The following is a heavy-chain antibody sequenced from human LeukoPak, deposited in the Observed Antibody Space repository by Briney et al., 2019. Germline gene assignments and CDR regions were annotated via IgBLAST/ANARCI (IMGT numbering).Heavy chain of an antibody. D-gene: IGHD6-19*01. CDR1: GFTFSSYA. J-gene: IGHJ4*02. CDR3: ARDLAVAGNL. Sequence: PGRSLRLSCAASGFTFSSYAMHWVRQAPGKGLEWVSVIYSGGSTYYADSVKGRFTISRDNSKNTLYLQMNSLRAEDTAVYYCARDLAVAGNLWGQGTLVTVSS. V-gene: IGHV3-53*01. CDR2: IYSGGST.